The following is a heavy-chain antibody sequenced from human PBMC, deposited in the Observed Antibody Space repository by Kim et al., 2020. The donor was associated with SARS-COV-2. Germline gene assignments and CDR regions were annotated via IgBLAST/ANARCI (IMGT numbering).Heavy chain of an antibody. Sequence: KYSPKFQGRVTSTRETSASTAYMELSSLRSEDTAVYYCARVNAYSSRLDYWGQGTLVTVSS. J-gene: IGHJ4*02. CDR3: ARVNAYSSRLDY. V-gene: IGHV1-3*01. D-gene: IGHD6-13*01.